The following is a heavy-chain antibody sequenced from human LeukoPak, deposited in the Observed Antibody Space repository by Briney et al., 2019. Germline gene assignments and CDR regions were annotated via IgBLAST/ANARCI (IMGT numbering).Heavy chain of an antibody. V-gene: IGHV3-33*08. CDR3: ARDRFFSSVVVVAATLFDP. D-gene: IGHD2-15*01. Sequence: GGSLRLSCAASGFTFSSYAMSWVRQAPGKGLEWVAVIWYDGSNKYYADSVKGRFTISRDNSKNTLYLQMNSLRAEDTAVYYCARDRFFSSVVVVAATLFDPWGQGTLVTVSS. CDR1: GFTFSSYA. CDR2: IWYDGSNK. J-gene: IGHJ5*02.